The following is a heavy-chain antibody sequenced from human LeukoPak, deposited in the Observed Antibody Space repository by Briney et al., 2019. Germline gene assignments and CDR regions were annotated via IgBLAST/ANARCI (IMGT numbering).Heavy chain of an antibody. D-gene: IGHD3-22*01. J-gene: IGHJ4*02. CDR2: ISGSGGST. Sequence: GGSLRLSCAASGFTFSSYAMSWVRQAPGKGLEWVSAISGSGGSTYYADSVKGRFTISRDNYKNTLYLQMNSLRAEDTAVYYCAKGRYYYDSSGYSSPFDYWGQGTLVTVSS. V-gene: IGHV3-23*01. CDR1: GFTFSSYA. CDR3: AKGRYYYDSSGYSSPFDY.